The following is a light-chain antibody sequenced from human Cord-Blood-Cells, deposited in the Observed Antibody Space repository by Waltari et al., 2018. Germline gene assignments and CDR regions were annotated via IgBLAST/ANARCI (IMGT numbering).Light chain of an antibody. Sequence: DIQMTQSPSTLSASVGDRVTITSRASQSISSWLAWYQQKPGKAPKLLIYKASSLESGVPSRFSGSGSGTEFTLTISSLQPDDFATYYCQQYNSWTFGQGTKVEIK. CDR1: QSISSW. CDR3: QQYNSWT. V-gene: IGKV1-5*03. CDR2: KAS. J-gene: IGKJ1*01.